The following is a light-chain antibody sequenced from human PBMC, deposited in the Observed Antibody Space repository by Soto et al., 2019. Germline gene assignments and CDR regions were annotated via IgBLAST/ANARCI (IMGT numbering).Light chain of an antibody. CDR3: CSYVGSYSYV. Sequence: QSALTQPRSVSGSPGQSVTVSCIGTSSDVGGYNSVSWYQEHPGKAPKLMIYDVIKRPPGVPDRFSGSKSGNTASLTISGLLAEDEADYYCCSYVGSYSYVFGTGTKGTVL. J-gene: IGLJ1*01. CDR1: SSDVGGYNS. CDR2: DVI. V-gene: IGLV2-11*01.